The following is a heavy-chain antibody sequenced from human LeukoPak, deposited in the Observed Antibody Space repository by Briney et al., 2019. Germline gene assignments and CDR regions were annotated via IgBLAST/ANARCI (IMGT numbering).Heavy chain of an antibody. CDR3: ARGLRGRDSSGYPYFDY. D-gene: IGHD3-22*01. CDR1: GFTFSSYE. J-gene: IGHJ4*02. V-gene: IGHV3-48*03. Sequence: SGGSLRLSCAASGFTFSSYEMNWVRQAPGKGLEWVSYISSSGSTIYYADSVKGRFTISRDNAKNSLYLQMNSLRAEDTAVYYCARGLRGRDSSGYPYFDYWGQGTPVTVSS. CDR2: ISSSGSTI.